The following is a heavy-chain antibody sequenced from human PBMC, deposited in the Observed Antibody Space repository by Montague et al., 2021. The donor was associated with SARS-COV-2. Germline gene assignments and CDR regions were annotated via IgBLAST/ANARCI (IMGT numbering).Heavy chain of an antibody. Sequence: SETLSLTCTVSGYSISSGYNWGWIRQPPGKGLEWGGFIYRSGSTYYDPSLRSRVIIPLDTSKNHFSLTLRSVTAADTAVYYCARRGNYRLDSWGQGILVTVSS. V-gene: IGHV4-38-2*02. CDR3: ARRGNYRLDS. CDR2: IYRSGST. D-gene: IGHD1-26*01. CDR1: GYSISSGYN. J-gene: IGHJ4*02.